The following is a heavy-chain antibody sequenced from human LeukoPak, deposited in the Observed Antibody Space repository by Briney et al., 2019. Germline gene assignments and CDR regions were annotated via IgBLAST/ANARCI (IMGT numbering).Heavy chain of an antibody. CDR2: INHSGST. J-gene: IGHJ4*02. CDR1: GGSFSGCY. D-gene: IGHD6-19*01. V-gene: IGHV4-34*01. Sequence: SETLSLTCAVYGGSFSGCYWSWIRQPPGKGLEWIGEINHSGSTNYNPSLKSRVTISVDTSKNQFSLKLSSVTAADTAVYYCARGSNGSGSHFDYWGQGTLVTVSS. CDR3: ARGSNGSGSHFDY.